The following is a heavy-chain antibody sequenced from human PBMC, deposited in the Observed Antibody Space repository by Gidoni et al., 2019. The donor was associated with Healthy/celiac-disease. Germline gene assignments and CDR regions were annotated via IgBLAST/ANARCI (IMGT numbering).Heavy chain of an antibody. Sequence: VQLLASGGRLVQPGGSRRLSCAASALPFRSYAMSWVRQSPGKGLEGGSAISDSGVSTYYADSLKGRFTISRDNSKNTLYLQRNSRRAEDTAVYCCARATYSGSYWGEDLWGQGTLVTVSS. CDR1: ALPFRSYA. V-gene: IGHV3-23*01. J-gene: IGHJ4*02. CDR3: ARATYSGSYWGEDL. CDR2: ISDSGVST. D-gene: IGHD1-26*01.